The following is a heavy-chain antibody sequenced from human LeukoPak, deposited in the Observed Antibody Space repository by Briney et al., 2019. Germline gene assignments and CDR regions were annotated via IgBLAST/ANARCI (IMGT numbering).Heavy chain of an antibody. CDR3: ARDSHCSSTSCYGAVAGREGDY. CDR2: INTNTGNP. CDR1: GYTFTSYA. V-gene: IGHV7-4-1*02. J-gene: IGHJ4*02. Sequence: ASVKVSCKASGYTFTSYAMNWVRQAPGQGLEWMGWINTNTGNPTYAQGFTGRFVFSLDTSVSTAYLQISSLKAEDTAVYYCARDSHCSSTSCYGAVAGREGDYWGQGTLVTVSS. D-gene: IGHD2-2*01.